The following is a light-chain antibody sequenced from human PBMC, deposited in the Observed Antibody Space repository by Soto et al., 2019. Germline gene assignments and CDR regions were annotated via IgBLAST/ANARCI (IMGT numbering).Light chain of an antibody. CDR2: EGS. V-gene: IGLV2-23*01. Sequence: QSVLTQPASVSGSPGQSITISCTGTSSDVGGYNLVSWYQQHPGKAPKLMIYEGSKRPSGVSNRFSGSKSGNTASLTISGLQAEDEADYYCFSYAGSSIYVFGTGTKVTVL. CDR3: FSYAGSSIYV. J-gene: IGLJ1*01. CDR1: SSDVGGYNL.